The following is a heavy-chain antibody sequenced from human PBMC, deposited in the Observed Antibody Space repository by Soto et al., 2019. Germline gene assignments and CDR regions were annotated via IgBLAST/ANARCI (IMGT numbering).Heavy chain of an antibody. CDR2: IYYSGST. J-gene: IGHJ4*02. V-gene: IGHV4-61*01. Sequence: QVQLQESGPGLVKPSETLSLTCTVSGGSVSSGSYYWSWIRQPPGKGLEWIGYIYYSGSTNYNPPLKSRVTISADTSKNQFSLKLSSVTAADTAVYYCARVPYYYDSSGPTLFDYWGQGTLVTVSS. CDR3: ARVPYYYDSSGPTLFDY. D-gene: IGHD3-22*01. CDR1: GGSVSSGSYY.